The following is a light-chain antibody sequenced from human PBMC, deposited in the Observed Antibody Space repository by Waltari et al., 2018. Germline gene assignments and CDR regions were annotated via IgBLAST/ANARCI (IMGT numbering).Light chain of an antibody. J-gene: IGLJ2*01. V-gene: IGLV2-14*01. CDR1: SSDVGGYNY. CDR2: DVS. CDR3: SSYTSSSIVV. Sequence: QSVLTQPPSASETPGQRVTISCSGTSSDVGGYNYVSWYQQHPGKAPKLMIYDVSKRPSGVSTRFSGSKSGNTASLTISGLQAEDEADYYCSSYTSSSIVVFGGGTKLTVL.